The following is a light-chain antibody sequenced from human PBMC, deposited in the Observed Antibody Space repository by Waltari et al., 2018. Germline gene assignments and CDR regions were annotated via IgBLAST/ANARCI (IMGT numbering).Light chain of an antibody. V-gene: IGKV1-33*01. Sequence: DIQMTQPTSSLPASVGDRVTITCQASHDIGNNLNWFQQKPGKAPKVLIYDASNLETGVPSRFSGSGSGTDFTFTIGSLQPEDFATYYCQQYDILPLTFGGGTKVEVK. CDR1: HDIGNN. J-gene: IGKJ4*01. CDR2: DAS. CDR3: QQYDILPLT.